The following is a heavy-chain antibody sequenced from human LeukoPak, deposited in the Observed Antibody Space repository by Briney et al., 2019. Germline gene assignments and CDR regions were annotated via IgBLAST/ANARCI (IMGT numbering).Heavy chain of an antibody. J-gene: IGHJ4*02. CDR1: AFSLNAYN. D-gene: IGHD2-15*01. Sequence: GGSLRLSCAASAFSLNAYNMNWVRQAPGKGLEWVSSISYTGTYIYYADSVKGRFTISRDNSKNTLYLQMNSLRAEDTAVYYCARAVVAADYWGQGTLVTVSS. CDR2: ISYTGTYI. CDR3: ARAVVAADY. V-gene: IGHV3-21*01.